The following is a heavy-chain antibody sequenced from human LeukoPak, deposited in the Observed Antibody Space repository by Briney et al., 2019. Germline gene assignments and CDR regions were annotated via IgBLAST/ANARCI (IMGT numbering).Heavy chain of an antibody. V-gene: IGHV3-49*03. J-gene: IGHJ4*02. CDR1: GFTFGDDG. CDR3: SRGYDKSGWAFDY. CDR2: IRSKGYGGTT. Sequence: GGSLRLSSRASGFTFGDDGMTWFRQAPGEGLEWVSHIRSKGYGGTTEYAASVRGRFTVSRDDSKSIAYLQMSSLKTEDTAVYYCSRGYDKSGWAFDYWGQGTLVTVSS. D-gene: IGHD6-19*01.